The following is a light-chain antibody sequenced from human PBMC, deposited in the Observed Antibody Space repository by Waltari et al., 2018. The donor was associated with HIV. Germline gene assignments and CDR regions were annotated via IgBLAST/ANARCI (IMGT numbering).Light chain of an antibody. V-gene: IGLV1-47*01. J-gene: IGLJ3*02. CDR3: AVWYVSLNGRV. CDR1: SSNIGSKH. Sequence: QSVLSQPPSASGTPGQRVTFSCSASSSNIGSKHVYWYQQFPGTAPQLLIYRNYHRPSGVPDRFSGSKSGTSASLAISGLRSEDEADYYCAVWYVSLNGRVFGGGTKLTVL. CDR2: RNY.